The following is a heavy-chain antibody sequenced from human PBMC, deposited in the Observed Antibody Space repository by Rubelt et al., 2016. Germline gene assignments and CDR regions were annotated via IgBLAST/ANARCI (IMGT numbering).Heavy chain of an antibody. V-gene: IGHV1-3*01. CDR3: ASGSGWYSPDY. CDR1: GYTFTSYP. Sequence: QVQLVQSGAEVKKPGASVKVSCKASGYTFTSYPIHWVRQAPGQRLEWMGWINAGDGNTYYSQKFQGRVTITRDTSAGTAYMGLSSLGSEDTAVYYCASGSGWYSPDYWGQGTLVTVSS. D-gene: IGHD6-19*01. CDR2: INAGDGNT. J-gene: IGHJ4*02.